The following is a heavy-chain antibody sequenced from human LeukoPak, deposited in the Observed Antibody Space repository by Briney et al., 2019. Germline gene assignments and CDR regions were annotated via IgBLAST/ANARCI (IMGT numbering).Heavy chain of an antibody. J-gene: IGHJ2*01. V-gene: IGHV4-61*01. CDR3: ARVTPGSSSWYNFDL. CDR2: VYYSGRT. CDR1: GGSVRSDTYY. Sequence: MSSETLSLTCTVSGGSVRSDTYYWSWIRQPPGKGLEWIGYVYYSGRTNYNPSLKSRVTISVDTSKNQFSLKLNSVTAADTAVYYCARVTPGSSSWYNFDLWGRGTLVTVSS. D-gene: IGHD6-13*01.